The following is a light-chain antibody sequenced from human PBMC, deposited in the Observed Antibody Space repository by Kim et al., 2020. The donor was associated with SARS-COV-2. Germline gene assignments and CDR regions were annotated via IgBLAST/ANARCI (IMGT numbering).Light chain of an antibody. CDR2: QDS. Sequence: SYELTQPPSVSVSPGQTASITCSGDKLGDKYACWYQQKPGQSPVLVIYQDSKRPSGIPERFSGSNSGNTATLTISGTQAMDEADYYCQAWASSTHVVFGG. J-gene: IGLJ2*01. CDR3: QAWASSTHVV. CDR1: KLGDKY. V-gene: IGLV3-1*01.